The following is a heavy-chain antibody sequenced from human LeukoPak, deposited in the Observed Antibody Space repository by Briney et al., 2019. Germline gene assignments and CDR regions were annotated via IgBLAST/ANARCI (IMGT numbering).Heavy chain of an antibody. CDR3: ARDSISYFYMDV. J-gene: IGHJ6*03. CDR1: GGSSSEARSSIYY. V-gene: IGHV4-39*07. CDR2: IYYGGST. Sequence: PADPLLTSHTVCGGSSSEARSSIYYGGWIRQPPGKGLEWIGSIYYGGSTYYNPSLKSRVTMSSDTSKNQFSLKLSSVTAADTAVYYCARDSISYFYMDVWGNGTMVTVSS. D-gene: IGHD5-24*01.